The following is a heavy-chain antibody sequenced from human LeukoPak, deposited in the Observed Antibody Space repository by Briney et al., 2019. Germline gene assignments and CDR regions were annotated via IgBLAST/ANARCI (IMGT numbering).Heavy chain of an antibody. CDR2: TNPNSGNT. J-gene: IGHJ4*02. CDR1: GYTFTSYQ. V-gene: IGHV1-8*02. CDR3: ARAEAIDY. Sequence: GASVKVSCKASGYTFTSYQINWVRQAPGQGLEWMGWTNPNSGNTDYAQNFQGRVTMTRDTSISTAYLELRSLIYDDTAVYYCARAEAIDYWGQGTLVTVSS.